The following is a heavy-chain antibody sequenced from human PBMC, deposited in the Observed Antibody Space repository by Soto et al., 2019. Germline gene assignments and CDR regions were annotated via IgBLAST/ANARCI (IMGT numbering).Heavy chain of an antibody. V-gene: IGHV3-15*07. D-gene: IGHD6-25*01. CDR2: IKSQTDGGTT. J-gene: IGHJ4*02. CDR3: TTSINSKVSG. CDR1: GFSFSNAW. Sequence: EVQLVESGGGLVKPGGSLRLSCEASGFSFSNAWMNWVRQAPGKGLEWVGRIKSQTDGGTTDYTEPVKGRFTISRDDSKNTLYRQMNSLKTEYTAVYYCTTSINSKVSGWGQGTLVTVS.